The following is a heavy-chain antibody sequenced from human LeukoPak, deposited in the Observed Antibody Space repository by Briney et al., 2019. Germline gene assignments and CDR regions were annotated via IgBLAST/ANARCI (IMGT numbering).Heavy chain of an antibody. Sequence: ASVKVSCKPSGYTFTGYYMHWVRQAPGQGLEWMGWINPNSGGTNYAQKFQGRVTMTRDTSISTAYMELSRLRSDDTAVYYCARASNTNGVPLQISGFDYWGQGTLVTVSS. CDR2: INPNSGGT. CDR1: GYTFTGYY. D-gene: IGHD2-8*01. J-gene: IGHJ4*02. CDR3: ARASNTNGVPLQISGFDY. V-gene: IGHV1-2*02.